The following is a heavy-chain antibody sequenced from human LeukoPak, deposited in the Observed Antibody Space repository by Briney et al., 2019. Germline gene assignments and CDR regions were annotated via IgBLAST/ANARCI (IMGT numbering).Heavy chain of an antibody. D-gene: IGHD2/OR15-2a*01. CDR1: GFTFSSYG. J-gene: IGHJ4*02. CDR2: IYSGGST. CDR3: ARAMAGPAGEYYLDY. V-gene: IGHV3-66*01. Sequence: GGSLRLSCAASGFTFSSYGMSWVRQAPGKGLEWVSVIYSGGSTYYADSVKGRFTISRDNSKNTLYLQMNSLRAEDTAEYYCARAMAGPAGEYYLDYWGRGTLVTVSS.